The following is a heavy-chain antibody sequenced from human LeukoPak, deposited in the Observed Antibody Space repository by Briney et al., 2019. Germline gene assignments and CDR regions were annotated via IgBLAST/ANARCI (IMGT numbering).Heavy chain of an antibody. J-gene: IGHJ4*02. CDR3: TRVSRRGYNFDY. D-gene: IGHD3-16*02. V-gene: IGHV3-49*04. Sequence: GSLRLSCAASGFTFSGSAMRWVRQAPGKGLEWVGFIRSKAYGGTTEYAASVKGRFTISRDDSKSIAYLQMNSLKTEDTAVYYCTRVSRRGYNFDYWGQGTLVTLSS. CDR1: GFTFSGSA. CDR2: IRSKAYGGTT.